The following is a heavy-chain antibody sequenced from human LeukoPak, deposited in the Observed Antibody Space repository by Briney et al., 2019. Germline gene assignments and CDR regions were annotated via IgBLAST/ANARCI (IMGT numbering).Heavy chain of an antibody. D-gene: IGHD6-13*01. J-gene: IGHJ6*03. CDR3: ARSYSSTPQYYYYYYMDV. CDR1: GFTFSSYA. Sequence: PGGSLRLSCAASGFTFSSYAMSWVRQAPGKGLEWVSAISGSGGSTYYADSMKGRFTISRDNSKNTLYLQMNSLRAEDTAVYYCARSYSSTPQYYYYYYMDVWGKGTTVTVSS. CDR2: ISGSGGST. V-gene: IGHV3-23*01.